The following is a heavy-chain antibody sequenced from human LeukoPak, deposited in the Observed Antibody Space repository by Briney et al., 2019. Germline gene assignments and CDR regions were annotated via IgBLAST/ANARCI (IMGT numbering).Heavy chain of an antibody. CDR3: ARGSTVPYYFDY. V-gene: IGHV4-30-2*01. CDR1: GSSISSGGYS. J-gene: IGHJ4*02. Sequence: SETLSLTCAVSGSSISSGGYSWSWIRQPPGKGLEWIGYIYHSGSTYYNPSLKSRVTISVDRSKNQFSLKLSSVTAADTAVYYCARGSTVPYYFDYWGQGTLVTVSS. D-gene: IGHD4-4*01. CDR2: IYHSGST.